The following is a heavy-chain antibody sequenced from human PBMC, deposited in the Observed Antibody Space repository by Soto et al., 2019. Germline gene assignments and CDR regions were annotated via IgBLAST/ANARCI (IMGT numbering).Heavy chain of an antibody. D-gene: IGHD3-3*01. CDR1: GYTFTSYG. Sequence: ASVKVSCKASGYTFTSYGISWVRQAPGQGLEWMGWISAYNVNTNYAQKLQGRVTMTTDTSTSTAYMELRSLRSDDPAVYYCARERVVTVPLDYWGQGNLVTVSS. CDR3: ARERVVTVPLDY. CDR2: ISAYNVNT. J-gene: IGHJ4*02. V-gene: IGHV1-18*04.